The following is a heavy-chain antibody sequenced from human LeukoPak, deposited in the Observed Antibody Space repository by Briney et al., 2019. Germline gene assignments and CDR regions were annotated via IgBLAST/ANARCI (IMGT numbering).Heavy chain of an antibody. V-gene: IGHV6-1*01. CDR1: GDSVSSNSAA. CDR2: TYYRSKLYY. Sequence: SQTLSLTCAISGDSVSSNSAAWNWITQSPSRGLKWLGRTYYRSKLYYDYAVSVKSRITINPDTAKNQFSLQLNSVTPEDTAVYYCARMTTVVTRAYDYWGQGTLVTVSS. J-gene: IGHJ4*02. D-gene: IGHD4-23*01. CDR3: ARMTTVVTRAYDY.